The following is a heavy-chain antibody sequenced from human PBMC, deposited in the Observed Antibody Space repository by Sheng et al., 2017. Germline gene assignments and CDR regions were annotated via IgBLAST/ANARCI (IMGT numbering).Heavy chain of an antibody. V-gene: IGHV3-21*01. CDR2: ISSSSSYI. CDR1: GFTFSSYS. D-gene: IGHD3-3*01. CDR3: ARVKYYDFWSGYYTPGGYYYYMDV. Sequence: EVQLVESGGGLVKPGGSLRLSCAASGFTFSSYSMNWVRQAPGKGLEWVSSISSSSSYIYYADSVKGRFTISRDNAKNSLYLQMNSLRAEDTAVYYCARVKYYDFWSGYYTPGGYYYYMDVWGKGTTVTVSS. J-gene: IGHJ6*03.